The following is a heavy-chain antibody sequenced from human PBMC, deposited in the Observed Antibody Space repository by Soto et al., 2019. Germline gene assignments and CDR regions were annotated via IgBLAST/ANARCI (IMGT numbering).Heavy chain of an antibody. CDR1: GFSLTTSGVG. Sequence: QITLNESGPTQVKPRQTLTLTCTFSGFSLTTSGVGVGWIRQSPGKAPEWLALIYWDDDKRYSPSLKSRLTTTKDTSKNRVVLTMAALDPADTATYYCAHRVLRTVFGLVTTTAIYFDFWGQGTPVAVSS. J-gene: IGHJ4*02. D-gene: IGHD3-3*01. CDR3: AHRVLRTVFGLVTTTAIYFDF. V-gene: IGHV2-5*02. CDR2: IYWDDDK.